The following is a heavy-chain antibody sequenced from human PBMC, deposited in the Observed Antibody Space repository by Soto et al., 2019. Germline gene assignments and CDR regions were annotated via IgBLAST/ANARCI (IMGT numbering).Heavy chain of an antibody. D-gene: IGHD3-3*01. V-gene: IGHV3-30*18. Sequence: PGGSLRLSCAASGFTFSSYGMHWVRQAPGKGLEWVAVISYDGSNKYYADSVKGRFTISRDNSKNTLYLQMNSLRAEDTAVYYCANIHYDFWSGYYSPVGPHYYYGMDVWGQGTTVTV. J-gene: IGHJ6*02. CDR3: ANIHYDFWSGYYSPVGPHYYYGMDV. CDR2: ISYDGSNK. CDR1: GFTFSSYG.